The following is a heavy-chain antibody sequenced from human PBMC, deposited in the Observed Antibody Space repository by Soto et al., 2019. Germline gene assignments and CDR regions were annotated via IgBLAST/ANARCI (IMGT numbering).Heavy chain of an antibody. CDR2: ISSSSSYI. CDR1: GFTFSSYS. V-gene: IGHV3-21*01. D-gene: IGHD6-13*01. Sequence: PGGSLRLSCAASGFTFSSYSMNWVRQAPGKGLEWVSSISSSSSYIYYADSVKGRFTISRDNAKNSLYLQMNSLRAEDTAVYYCAREYSSSWSRKYYGMDVWGQGTTVTVSS. J-gene: IGHJ6*02. CDR3: AREYSSSWSRKYYGMDV.